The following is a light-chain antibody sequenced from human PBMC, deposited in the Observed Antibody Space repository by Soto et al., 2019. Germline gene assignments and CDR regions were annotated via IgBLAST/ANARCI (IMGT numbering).Light chain of an antibody. CDR2: GNS. Sequence: QSVLTQPPSVSGAPGQRVTISCTGSSSNIGAGYDVHWYQQLPGTAPKLLIYGNSNRPSGVPDRFSGSKSGISASLAITGLQAEDEADYYCQSYDSSLSEVFGTGTKLTVL. CDR1: SSNIGAGYD. J-gene: IGLJ1*01. CDR3: QSYDSSLSEV. V-gene: IGLV1-40*01.